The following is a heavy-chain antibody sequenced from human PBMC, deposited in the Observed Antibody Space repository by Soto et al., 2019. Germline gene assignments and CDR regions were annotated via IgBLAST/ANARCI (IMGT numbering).Heavy chain of an antibody. CDR2: IKSKTDGGTT. CDR1: GFTFSNAW. Sequence: GGSLRLSCAASGFTFSNAWMSWVRQAPGKGLEWVGRIKSKTDGGTTDYAAPVKGRFTISRDDSKNTLYLQMNSLKTEDTAVYYCTTDRQNLIAGFDYWGQGTLVTVSS. D-gene: IGHD6-13*01. V-gene: IGHV3-15*01. J-gene: IGHJ4*02. CDR3: TTDRQNLIAGFDY.